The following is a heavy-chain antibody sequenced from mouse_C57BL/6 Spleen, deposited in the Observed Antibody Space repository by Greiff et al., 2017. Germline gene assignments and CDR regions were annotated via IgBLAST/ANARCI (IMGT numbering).Heavy chain of an antibody. Sequence: VQGVESGAELVRPGASVTLSCTASGYTFTDYEMHWVKQTPVHGLEWIGAIDPETGGTAYNQKFKGKAILTADKSSSTAYMELRSLTSEDSAVYYCTRNEDYYGSSHWYFDVWGTGTTVTVSS. CDR3: TRNEDYYGSSHWYFDV. CDR2: IDPETGGT. J-gene: IGHJ1*03. V-gene: IGHV1-15*01. D-gene: IGHD1-1*01. CDR1: GYTFTDYE.